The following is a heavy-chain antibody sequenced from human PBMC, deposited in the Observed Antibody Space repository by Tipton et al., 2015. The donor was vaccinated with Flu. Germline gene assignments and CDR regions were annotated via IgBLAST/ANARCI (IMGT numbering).Heavy chain of an antibody. CDR2: IYYSGST. D-gene: IGHD3-3*01. CDR3: ARAHSLYDFWRGYSHAFDI. Sequence: LRLSCTVSGGSISSYYWSWIRQPPGKGLEWIGYIYYSGSTNYNPSLKSRVTISVDTSKNQFSLKLSSVTAADTAVYYCARAHSLYDFWRGYSHAFDIWGQGTMVTVSS. J-gene: IGHJ3*02. V-gene: IGHV4-59*01. CDR1: GGSISSYY.